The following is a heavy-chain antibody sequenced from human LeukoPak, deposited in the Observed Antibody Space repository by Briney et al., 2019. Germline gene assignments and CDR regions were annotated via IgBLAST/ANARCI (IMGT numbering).Heavy chain of an antibody. V-gene: IGHV1-18*01. J-gene: IGHJ1*01. CDR1: GYTFTSYG. Sequence: ASVKDSCKASGYTFTSYGISWVRQAPGQGLEWMGWISAYNGNTNYAQKLQGRVTMTTDTSTSTAYMELRSLRSDDTAVYYCARSYYDILTGYFQHWGQGTLCSVSS. CDR3: ARSYYDILTGYFQH. D-gene: IGHD3-9*01. CDR2: ISAYNGNT.